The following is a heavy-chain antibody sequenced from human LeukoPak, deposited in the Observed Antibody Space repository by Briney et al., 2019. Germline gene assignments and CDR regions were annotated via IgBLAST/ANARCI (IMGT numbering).Heavy chain of an antibody. Sequence: ASVKVSCKASGYTFTSYAMNWVRQAPGQGLEWMGWINTNTGNPTYAQGFTGRFVFSLDTSVSTAYLQISSLKAEDTAVYYCARAHYDILPGYSTPDWYYFDYWGQGTLVTVSS. J-gene: IGHJ4*02. V-gene: IGHV7-4-1*02. CDR2: INTNTGNP. CDR1: GYTFTSYA. D-gene: IGHD3-9*01. CDR3: ARAHYDILPGYSTPDWYYFDY.